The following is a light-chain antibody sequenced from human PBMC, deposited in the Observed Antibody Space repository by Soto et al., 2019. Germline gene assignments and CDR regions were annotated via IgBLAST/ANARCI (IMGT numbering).Light chain of an antibody. Sequence: EIVLTQSPGTLSWSPGERATLSCRASQSVSSSYLAWYQQKPGQAPRLLIYGASSRATGIPDRFSGSGSGTDFTLTISRLEPEDFAVYYCQKYGSSFTFGGGTKVEIK. CDR1: QSVSSSY. CDR3: QKYGSSFT. CDR2: GAS. V-gene: IGKV3-20*01. J-gene: IGKJ4*01.